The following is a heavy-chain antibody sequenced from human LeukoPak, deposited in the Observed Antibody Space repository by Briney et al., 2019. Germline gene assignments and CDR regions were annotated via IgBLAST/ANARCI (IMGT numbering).Heavy chain of an antibody. V-gene: IGHV3-74*01. CDR3: VRDSPSGFFDL. J-gene: IGHJ2*01. CDR1: GFTLSSYW. D-gene: IGHD6-19*01. CDR2: INPDGTVT. Sequence: GGSLRLSCAASGFTLSSYWMHWVRQAPGKGLVWVSPINPDGTVTTYADSVEGRFTISRDNAKNTLYLQMNSLRVEDTAVYYCVRDSPSGFFDLWGRGTLVTVSS.